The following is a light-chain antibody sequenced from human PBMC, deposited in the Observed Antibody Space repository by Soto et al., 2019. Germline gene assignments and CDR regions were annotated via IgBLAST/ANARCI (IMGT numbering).Light chain of an antibody. CDR2: DAS. Sequence: EIVLTQSPGTLSLSPGESATLSCRASHSVGTDLAWYQQKPGQAPQILIYDASKRATGISPRFSGSGSGTDFTLSISSLEPDDFALYYCQQRSSWPITFGQGTRLEI. CDR1: HSVGTD. V-gene: IGKV3-11*01. CDR3: QQRSSWPIT. J-gene: IGKJ5*01.